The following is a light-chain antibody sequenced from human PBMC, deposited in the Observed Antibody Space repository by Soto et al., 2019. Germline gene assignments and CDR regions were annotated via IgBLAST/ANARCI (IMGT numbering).Light chain of an antibody. J-gene: IGKJ4*01. CDR3: QHGTNWPPRLT. CDR1: QSVSSSY. V-gene: IGKV3D-20*02. Sequence: EIVLTQSPGTLSLSPGERATLSCRASQSVSSSYLAWYQQKPGQAPRLLIYGASSRATGIPDRFSGSGSGTDFTLTISRLEPEDFAVYYCQHGTNWPPRLTFGGGTKVEIK. CDR2: GAS.